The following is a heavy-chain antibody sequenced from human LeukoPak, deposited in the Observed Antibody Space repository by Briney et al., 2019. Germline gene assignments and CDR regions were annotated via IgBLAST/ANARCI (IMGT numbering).Heavy chain of an antibody. CDR2: ISGSGGST. CDR3: AKDLRIAAAGTGNDAFDI. CDR1: GFTLSSYA. J-gene: IGHJ3*02. V-gene: IGHV3-23*01. Sequence: PGGSLRLSCAASGFTLSSYAMSWVRQAPGKGLEWVSAISGSGGSTYYADSVKGRFTISRDNSKNTLYLQMNSLRAEDTAVYYCAKDLRIAAAGTGNDAFDIWGQGTMVTVS. D-gene: IGHD6-13*01.